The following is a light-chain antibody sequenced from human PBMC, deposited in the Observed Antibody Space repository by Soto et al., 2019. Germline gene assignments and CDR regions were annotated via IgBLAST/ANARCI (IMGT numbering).Light chain of an antibody. Sequence: QSALTQPASVSGSPGQSIAISCTGTSSDVGGYDYVSWYQQHPDKAPKLMIYEVTKRPSGVSNCFSGSKSGNTASLTISGLQPEDGADYYCSSHTSGNTRVFGSGTKVTV. CDR3: SSHTSGNTRV. J-gene: IGLJ1*01. CDR2: EVT. V-gene: IGLV2-14*01. CDR1: SSDVGGYDY.